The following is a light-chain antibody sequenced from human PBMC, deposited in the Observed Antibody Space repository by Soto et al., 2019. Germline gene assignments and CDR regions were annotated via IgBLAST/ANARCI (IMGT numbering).Light chain of an antibody. CDR1: QNVLYRSSNKSY. J-gene: IGKJ2*01. V-gene: IGKV4-1*01. CDR2: WAS. CDR3: QQYYNTPYS. Sequence: DIVMTQSPDFLAVSLGERATITCKSSQNVLYRSSNKSYIAWYQQRPGQPPRLLLYWASTRESGVPDRFIGSGSETDFTLTISSLQAGDEAIYQCQQYYNTPYSFGQGTTLEIK.